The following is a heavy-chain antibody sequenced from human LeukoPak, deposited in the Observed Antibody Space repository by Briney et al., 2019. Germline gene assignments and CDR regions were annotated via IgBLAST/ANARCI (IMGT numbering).Heavy chain of an antibody. V-gene: IGHV4-4*09. CDR3: ARCDGGGFPDY. CDR1: GGSISSYY. J-gene: IGHJ4*02. CDR2: IYTSGST. D-gene: IGHD3-10*01. Sequence: SETQSLTSTVSGGSISSYYWSWIRQPPGKGLEWIGYIYTSGSTNYNPSLKSRVTISVGTSKNQFSLKLSSVTAADTAVYYCARCDGGGFPDYWGQGTLVTVSS.